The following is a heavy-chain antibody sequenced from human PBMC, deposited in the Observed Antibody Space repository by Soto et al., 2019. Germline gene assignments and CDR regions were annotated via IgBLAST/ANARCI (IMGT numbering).Heavy chain of an antibody. CDR2: INPSGTST. Sequence: QVQLVQSGAEVKKPGASVKVSCKTSGYTFTSYYMHWVRQAPGQGLEWMGIINPSGTSTSYAQKFPGRVTMTTDTSASTVYMELSSLRSEDTAVYYCARGVHADTGHFDYWGQGTLVTVSS. D-gene: IGHD5-18*01. CDR3: ARGVHADTGHFDY. V-gene: IGHV1-46*01. J-gene: IGHJ4*02. CDR1: GYTFTSYY.